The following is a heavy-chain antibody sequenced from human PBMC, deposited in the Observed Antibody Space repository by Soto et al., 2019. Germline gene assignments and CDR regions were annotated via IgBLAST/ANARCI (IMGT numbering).Heavy chain of an antibody. J-gene: IGHJ4*02. CDR2: IYYSGST. Sequence: SETLSLTCTVSGGSISSYYWSWIRQPPGKGLEWIGYIYYSGSTNYNPSLKSRVTISVDTSKNQFSLKLSSVTAADTAVYYCARRYGDAVDYWGQGTLVTVSS. CDR1: GGSISSYY. D-gene: IGHD4-17*01. V-gene: IGHV4-59*01. CDR3: ARRYGDAVDY.